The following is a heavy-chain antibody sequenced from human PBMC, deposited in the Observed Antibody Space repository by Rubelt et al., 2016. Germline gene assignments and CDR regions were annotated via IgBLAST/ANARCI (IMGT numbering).Heavy chain of an antibody. D-gene: IGHD3-10*01. J-gene: IGHJ5*02. CDR2: IYYSGRT. V-gene: IGHV4-39*07. CDR3: AGDSGSGSYYINWFDP. Sequence: QLQLQESGPGLVKPSETLSLTCTVSGGSISSSSYYWGWIRQPPGKGLEWIGSIYYSGRTYYNPSLKSRVTISVDTSKNQFSLKLGSVTAADTAVYYCAGDSGSGSYYINWFDPWGQGTLVTVSS. CDR1: GGSISSSSYY.